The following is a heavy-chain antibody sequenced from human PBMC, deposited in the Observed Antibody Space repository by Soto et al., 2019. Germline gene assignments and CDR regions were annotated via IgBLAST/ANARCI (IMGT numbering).Heavy chain of an antibody. J-gene: IGHJ6*02. CDR1: GGSISSSSYY. CDR3: ARLHGYCISTSCYGYYGMDV. V-gene: IGHV4-39*01. Sequence: SETLSLTCTVSGGSISSSSYYLGWIRQPPGKGLEWIGSISYSGSTYYNPSLKSRVTMSVDTSKNQFSLKLSSVTAADTAVYYCARLHGYCISTSCYGYYGMDVWPQGTTVTV. CDR2: ISYSGST. D-gene: IGHD2-2*01.